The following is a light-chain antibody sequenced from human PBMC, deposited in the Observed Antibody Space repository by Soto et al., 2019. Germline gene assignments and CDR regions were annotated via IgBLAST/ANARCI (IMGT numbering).Light chain of an antibody. CDR2: GAS. V-gene: IGKV3-15*01. J-gene: IGKJ1*01. CDR3: QQYSNSPPWT. Sequence: EIVMTQSPATLSVSPGDRATLSCRASQSVSGNLAWYQQKPGQAPRLLIYGASPRATGVPARFSGSGSGTEFPLTSSSLQSEDFVIYYCQQYSNSPPWTFGQGTKVEIK. CDR1: QSVSGN.